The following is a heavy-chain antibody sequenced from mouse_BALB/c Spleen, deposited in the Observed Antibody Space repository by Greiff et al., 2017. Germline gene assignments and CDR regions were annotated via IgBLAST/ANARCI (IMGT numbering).Heavy chain of an antibody. V-gene: IGHV1-54*01. Sequence: QVQLKQSGAELVRPGTSVKVSCKASGYAFTNYLIEWVKQRPGQGLEWIGVINPGSGGTNYNEKFKGKATLTADKSSSTAYMQLSSLTSDDSAVYFCARSDGYGFAYWGQGTLVTVSA. CDR1: GYAFTNYL. CDR3: ARSDGYGFAY. CDR2: INPGSGGT. J-gene: IGHJ3*01. D-gene: IGHD2-3*01.